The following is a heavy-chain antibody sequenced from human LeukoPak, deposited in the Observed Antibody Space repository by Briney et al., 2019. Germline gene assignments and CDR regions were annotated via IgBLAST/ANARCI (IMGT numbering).Heavy chain of an antibody. CDR2: ISTYNGET. V-gene: IGHV1-18*01. D-gene: IGHD6-13*01. CDR3: ATATIAAGSFPPFDY. CDR1: GYTFNNYD. J-gene: IGHJ4*02. Sequence: ASVTVSFKASGYTFNNYDISWVRQAPGQGLEWMGWISTYNGETKYAQKLQGRVTMTTDTSTSTAYMELRSLKSDDTAVYYCATATIAAGSFPPFDYWGQGILVTVSS.